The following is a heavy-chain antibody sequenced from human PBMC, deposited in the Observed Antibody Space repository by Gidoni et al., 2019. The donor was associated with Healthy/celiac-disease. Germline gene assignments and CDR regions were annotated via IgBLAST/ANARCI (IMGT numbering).Heavy chain of an antibody. J-gene: IGHJ4*02. Sequence: EVQLLESGGGLVQPGGSLRLSCAASGFNFSSYAMSWVRQAPGKGLEWVSAISGSGGSTYYADSVKGRFTISRDNSKNTLYLQMNSLRAEDTAVYYCARGTIVATTDFDYWGQGTLVTVSS. V-gene: IGHV3-23*01. D-gene: IGHD5-12*01. CDR2: ISGSGGST. CDR3: ARGTIVATTDFDY. CDR1: GFNFSSYA.